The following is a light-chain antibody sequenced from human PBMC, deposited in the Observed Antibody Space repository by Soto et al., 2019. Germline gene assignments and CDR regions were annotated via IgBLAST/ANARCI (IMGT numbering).Light chain of an antibody. V-gene: IGLV7-43*01. J-gene: IGLJ3*02. CDR1: TGAVTSDYY. Sequence: QAVVTQEPSLTVSPGGTVTLTCGSSTGAVTSDYYPNWLQQKPGQAPRSLIHSTYARHFWTPARFSGSLLGGKAALTVSDVQPEDEADYYCLLYHGAAQVFGGGTKVTVL. CDR2: STY. CDR3: LLYHGAAQV.